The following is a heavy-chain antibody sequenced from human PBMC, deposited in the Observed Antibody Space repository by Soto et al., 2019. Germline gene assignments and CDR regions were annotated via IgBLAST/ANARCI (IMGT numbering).Heavy chain of an antibody. D-gene: IGHD2-15*01. V-gene: IGHV4-59*01. CDR3: ARGGGRIDY. CDR2: INYSGST. J-gene: IGHJ4*02. Sequence: SETLSLTCTVSGGSIRSYYWSWIRQPPGKGLEWIGYINYSGSTNYNPSLNSRVTISVDTAKNQFSLKLSSVTATYSAVYYCARGGGRIDYWGQGTLVTVSS. CDR1: GGSIRSYY.